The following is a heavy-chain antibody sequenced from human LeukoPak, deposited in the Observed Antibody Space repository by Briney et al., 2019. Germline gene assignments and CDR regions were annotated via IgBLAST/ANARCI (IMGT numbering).Heavy chain of an antibody. CDR2: INHSGST. D-gene: IGHD6-13*01. CDR3: ATRSSSWFYDAFDI. J-gene: IGHJ3*02. CDR1: GGPFSGYY. Sequence: PSETLSLTCAVYGGPFSGYYWSWIRQPPGKGLEWIGEINHSGSTNYNPSLKSRVTISVDTSKNQFSLKLSSVTAADTAVYYCATRSSSWFYDAFDIWGQGTMVTVSS. V-gene: IGHV4-34*01.